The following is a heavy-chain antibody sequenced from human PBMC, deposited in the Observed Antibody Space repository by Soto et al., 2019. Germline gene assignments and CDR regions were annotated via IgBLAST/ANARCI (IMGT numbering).Heavy chain of an antibody. J-gene: IGHJ4*02. V-gene: IGHV3-66*01. CDR3: AREGYAFDD. Sequence: EVQLVESGGGLVQPGGSLRLSCAASGFTVSSNYMNWVRQAPGKGLEWVSVIYSGGSIYYADSVKGRFTISRDNSKNTHYLQMNSLRAEDTAVYSCAREGYAFDDWGQGTLVTVSS. CDR2: IYSGGSI. CDR1: GFTVSSNY. D-gene: IGHD2-15*01.